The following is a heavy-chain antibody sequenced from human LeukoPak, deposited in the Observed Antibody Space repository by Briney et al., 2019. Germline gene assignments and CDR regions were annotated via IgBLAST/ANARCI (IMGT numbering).Heavy chain of an antibody. CDR2: IIPIFVTA. J-gene: IGHJ4*02. V-gene: IGHV1-69*13. CDR3: VRALHYYDSSGYPGY. CDR1: GGTFSSYA. Sequence: ASVKVSCKASGGTFSSYAISWVRQAPGQGLEWMGGIIPIFVTANYAQKFQGRGTITADESTSTASIELSSLRSGEPTSYYCVRALHYYDSSGYPGYWGQGTLVTVSS. D-gene: IGHD3-22*01.